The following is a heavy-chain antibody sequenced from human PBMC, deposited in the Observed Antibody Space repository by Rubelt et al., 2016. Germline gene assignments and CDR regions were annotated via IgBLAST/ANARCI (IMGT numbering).Heavy chain of an antibody. D-gene: IGHD2-21*02. CDR3: ARRRAYCGGDCYMY. J-gene: IGHJ4*02. CDR1: GGSFSGYY. V-gene: IGHV4-34*01. Sequence: QVQLQQWGAGLLKPSETLSLTCAVYGGSFSGYYWSWIRQPPGKGLEWIGEINHSGSTNYNPSLKSRVTISVDTSKNHVSRKLSSVTAADTAVYYCARRRAYCGGDCYMYWGQGTLVTVSS. CDR2: INHSGST.